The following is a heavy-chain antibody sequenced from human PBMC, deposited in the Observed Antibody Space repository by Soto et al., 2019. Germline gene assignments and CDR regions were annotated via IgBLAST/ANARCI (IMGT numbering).Heavy chain of an antibody. CDR2: ISAYNGNT. CDR3: ARTGALGSGNYEGDY. V-gene: IGHV1-18*01. D-gene: IGHD3-10*01. Sequence: GASVKVSCKASGYTFTSYGISWVRQAPGQGLEWMGWISAYNGNTNYAQNFQGRVTMTTDTFTSTAYMEVRSLRSDDTAVYYCARTGALGSGNYEGDYWGQGTLVTVSS. J-gene: IGHJ4*02. CDR1: GYTFTSYG.